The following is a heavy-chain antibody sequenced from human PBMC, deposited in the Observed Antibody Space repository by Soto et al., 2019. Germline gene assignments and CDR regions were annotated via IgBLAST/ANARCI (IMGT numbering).Heavy chain of an antibody. J-gene: IGHJ4*02. V-gene: IGHV1-69*02. CDR2: INPIVSMS. CDR3: GASYGSGYRAFDY. D-gene: IGHD3-10*01. Sequence: QVQLVQSGTEVKKPGSSVKVSCKASGDTFSFYTINWVRQAPGLGLEWVGRINPIVSMSNYAQKFQGRVSMTADKSTSTAYMELRILRSDDTALYFCGASYGSGYRAFDYWGQGALVIVSS. CDR1: GDTFSFYT.